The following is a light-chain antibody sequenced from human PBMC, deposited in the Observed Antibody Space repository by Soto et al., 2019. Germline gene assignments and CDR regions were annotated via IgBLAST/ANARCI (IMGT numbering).Light chain of an antibody. CDR3: GSWDSSLSAYV. Sequence: QSVLTQPPSVSAAPGQKVTISCSGSISNIGGNSVSWYQQLPVTAPKLLIYDDNKRPSGIPDRFSGSKSGTSATLGITGFQTGDEADYYCGSWDSSLSAYVFGTGTKATV. V-gene: IGLV1-51*01. J-gene: IGLJ1*01. CDR2: DDN. CDR1: ISNIGGNS.